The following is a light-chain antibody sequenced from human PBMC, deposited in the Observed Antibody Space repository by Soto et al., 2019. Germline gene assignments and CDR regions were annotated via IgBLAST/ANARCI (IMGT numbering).Light chain of an antibody. CDR3: QQLYTLPFT. CDR2: AAS. V-gene: IGKV1-39*01. CDR1: QSISSY. Sequence: DIQMTQSPSSLSASVGDRVTITCRASQSISSYLNWYQQKPGKAPKLLIYAASSLQSGVPSRFSGSGSGTDFTLTISGLLPEDFAAYHCQQLYTLPFTFGQGTRREIK. J-gene: IGKJ5*01.